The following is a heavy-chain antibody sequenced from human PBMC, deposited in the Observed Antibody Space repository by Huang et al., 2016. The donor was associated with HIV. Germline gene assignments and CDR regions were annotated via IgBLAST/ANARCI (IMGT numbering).Heavy chain of an antibody. Sequence: LQLQESGPGLVKSSETLSLICTVSGGSISSSSYYWGWIRQPPGKGPGWIGRIYYSGNTYYNPPLKSRVTISVDTSKNQFSLKVNSVTAADTAVYYCARHGRVAGHYYNNMDVWGRGTTVTVSS. CDR3: ARHGRVAGHYYNNMDV. J-gene: IGHJ6*02. CDR1: GGSISSSSYY. V-gene: IGHV4-39*01. CDR2: IYYSGNT. D-gene: IGHD6-19*01.